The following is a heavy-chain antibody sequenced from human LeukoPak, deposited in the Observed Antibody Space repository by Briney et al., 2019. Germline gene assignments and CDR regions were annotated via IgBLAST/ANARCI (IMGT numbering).Heavy chain of an antibody. Sequence: PSETLSLTCTVSGGSISSYYWSWIRQPPGKGLEWIGYIYYSGSTNYNPSLKSRVTISEDTSKNQFSLKVTSVTAADTAVYYCARDSPYSPHDSWGQRTLVTVSS. CDR3: ARDSPYSPHDS. CDR2: IYYSGST. J-gene: IGHJ4*02. D-gene: IGHD4-11*01. V-gene: IGHV4-59*12. CDR1: GGSISSYY.